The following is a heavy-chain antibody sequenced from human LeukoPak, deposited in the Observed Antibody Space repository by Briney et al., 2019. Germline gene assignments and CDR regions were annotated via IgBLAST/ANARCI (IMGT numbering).Heavy chain of an antibody. D-gene: IGHD3-10*01. V-gene: IGHV4-61*02. CDR3: ARDYGSGDQKCFDP. Sequence: SETLSLTCTVSGGSISTGSYSWNWIRQPAGKGLEWIGRIYTSGSTNYNPSLKGRVTVSVDTSKNQFSLKLSSVTAADTAVYYCARDYGSGDQKCFDPWGQGTLVTVSS. CDR1: GGSISTGSYS. CDR2: IYTSGST. J-gene: IGHJ5*02.